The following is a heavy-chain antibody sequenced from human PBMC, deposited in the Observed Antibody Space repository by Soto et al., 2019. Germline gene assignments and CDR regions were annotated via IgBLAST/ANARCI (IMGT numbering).Heavy chain of an antibody. CDR3: ARGSSAAWGYFDY. V-gene: IGHV3-30-3*01. Sequence: QVQLVESGGGVVQPRRSLRLSCAASGFTFSSYAMHWVRQAPGKGLEWVAVISYDGSNKYYADSVKGRFTISRDNSKNTLYLQMNSLRAEDTAVYYCARGSSAAWGYFDYWGQGTLVTVSS. CDR2: ISYDGSNK. CDR1: GFTFSSYA. J-gene: IGHJ4*02. D-gene: IGHD6-13*01.